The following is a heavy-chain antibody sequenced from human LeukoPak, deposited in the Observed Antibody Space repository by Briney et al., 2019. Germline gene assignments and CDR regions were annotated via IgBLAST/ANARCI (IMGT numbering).Heavy chain of an antibody. CDR3: AKRAPYYFDY. J-gene: IGHJ4*02. CDR2: ISASGGST. CDR1: GLTFSSSG. Sequence: GGSLRLSCAASGLTFSSSGMSWVRQAPGEGLEWVSSISASGGSTYYADSVKGRFTISRDNAKNTLYLQMHSLRAEDTALYYCAKRAPYYFDYWGQGTLVTVSS. V-gene: IGHV3-23*01.